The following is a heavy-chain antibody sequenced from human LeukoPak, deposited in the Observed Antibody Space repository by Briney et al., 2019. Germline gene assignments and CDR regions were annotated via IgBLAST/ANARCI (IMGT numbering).Heavy chain of an antibody. CDR1: GFTFSSYS. D-gene: IGHD5-24*01. Sequence: GGSLRLSCAASGFTFSSYSMNWVRQAPGKGLEWVSSISSSSSYIYYADSVKGRFTISRDNAKNSLYLQMNSLRAEDTALYYCAKDIGDGYNSYWGQGTLVTVSS. V-gene: IGHV3-21*04. CDR2: ISSSSSYI. CDR3: AKDIGDGYNSY. J-gene: IGHJ4*02.